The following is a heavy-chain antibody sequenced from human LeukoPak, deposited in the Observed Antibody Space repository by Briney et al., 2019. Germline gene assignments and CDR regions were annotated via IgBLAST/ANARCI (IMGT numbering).Heavy chain of an antibody. CDR2: LNQDGGEK. CDR1: GFTFSTSW. V-gene: IGHV3-7*03. Sequence: GGSLRLSCGASGFTFSTSWMIWVRHAPGKGLEWVANLNQDGGEKYYVDSVKGRFTISRDNGRNSLYLQMDSLRVEDTAVYYCVRGLYGYWGQGTLVTVSS. D-gene: IGHD4-17*01. CDR3: VRGLYGY. J-gene: IGHJ4*02.